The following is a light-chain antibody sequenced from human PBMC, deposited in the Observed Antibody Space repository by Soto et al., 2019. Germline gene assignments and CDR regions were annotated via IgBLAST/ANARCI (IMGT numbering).Light chain of an antibody. CDR2: DAS. CDR3: QQYDSLPRT. V-gene: IGKV1-33*01. CDR1: QGITNY. J-gene: IGKJ3*01. Sequence: DIQMTQSPSSLSASVGDRVTITCQASQGITNYLNWYQQKPGKAPKLLIYDASNLETGVPSRFSGSGSGTDFTFTISSLQPEDVVTYYCQQYDSLPRTFGPGTKVDIK.